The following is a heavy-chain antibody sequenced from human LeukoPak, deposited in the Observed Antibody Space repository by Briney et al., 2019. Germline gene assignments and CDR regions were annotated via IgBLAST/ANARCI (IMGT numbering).Heavy chain of an antibody. CDR1: GFTFTTYS. Sequence: GSLRLSCEASGFTFTTYSMTWVRQAPGKGLEWIGEINHSGSTNYNPSLKSRVTISVDTSKNQFSLKLSSVTAADTAVYYCAREKRYSYGYFYSAYYMDVWGKGTTVTVSS. CDR3: AREKRYSYGYFYSAYYMDV. V-gene: IGHV4-34*01. CDR2: INHSGST. J-gene: IGHJ6*03. D-gene: IGHD5-18*01.